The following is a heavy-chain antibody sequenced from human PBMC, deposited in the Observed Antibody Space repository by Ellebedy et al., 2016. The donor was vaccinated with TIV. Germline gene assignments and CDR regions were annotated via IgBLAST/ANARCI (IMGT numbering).Heavy chain of an antibody. Sequence: AASVKVSCKASGYTFTSYGISWVRQAPGQGLEWMGWISAYNGNTNYAQKLQGRVTMTTDTSTSTAYMELRSLRSDDTAVYYCARDRDTVTTAGNFDYWGQGTLVTVSS. D-gene: IGHD4-17*01. CDR1: GYTFTSYG. CDR3: ARDRDTVTTAGNFDY. CDR2: ISAYNGNT. V-gene: IGHV1-18*01. J-gene: IGHJ4*02.